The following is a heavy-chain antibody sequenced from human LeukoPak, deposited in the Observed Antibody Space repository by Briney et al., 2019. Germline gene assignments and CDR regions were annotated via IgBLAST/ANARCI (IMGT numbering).Heavy chain of an antibody. V-gene: IGHV3-48*02. CDR1: GFTFSDYS. CDR3: ARGFGGFDP. J-gene: IGHJ5*02. CDR2: ISSGSSTI. Sequence: GESLRLSCAASGFTFSDYSMNWVRQAPGKGLEWVSYISSGSSTIHYADSVKGRFTISRDNAKNSVYLQMNSLRDEDTAVYYCARGFGGFDPWGQGTLVIVSS. D-gene: IGHD3-16*01.